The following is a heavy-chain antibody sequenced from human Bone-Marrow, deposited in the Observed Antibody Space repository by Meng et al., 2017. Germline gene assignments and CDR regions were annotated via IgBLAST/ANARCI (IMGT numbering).Heavy chain of an antibody. V-gene: IGHV4-31*01. CDR2: IYYSGNT. J-gene: IGHJ5*02. CDR3: ARGSTNWFDP. Sequence: VPLRESGPALVKPSQTLSLTCTVSGGSISSGGNYWSWMRQQSGKGLEWIGYIYYSGNTYYNPSLKSLVNISVDTSKNQFSLKVSSVTAADTAVYYCARGSTNWFDPWGQGILVTVSS. CDR1: GGSISSGGNY.